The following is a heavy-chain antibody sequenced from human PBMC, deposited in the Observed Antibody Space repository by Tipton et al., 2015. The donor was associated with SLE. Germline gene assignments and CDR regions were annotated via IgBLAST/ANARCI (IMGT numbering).Heavy chain of an antibody. J-gene: IGHJ4*02. D-gene: IGHD6-19*01. CDR2: IYYSGST. V-gene: IGHV4-31*11. CDR1: GGSISSGGYY. Sequence: TLSLTCAVSGGSISSGGYYWSWIRQHPGKGLEWIGYIYYSGSTYYNPSLKSRVTISVDTSKNQFSLKLSSVTAADTAVYYCATSPGYSSGWFLFDYWGQGTLVTVSS. CDR3: ATSPGYSSGWFLFDY.